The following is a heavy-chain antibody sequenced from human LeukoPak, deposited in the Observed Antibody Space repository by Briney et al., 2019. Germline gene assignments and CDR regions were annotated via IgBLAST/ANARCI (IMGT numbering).Heavy chain of an antibody. V-gene: IGHV4-59*08. CDR3: ARMSIAARPWYYGMDV. CDR1: GGSISSYY. J-gene: IGHJ6*02. Sequence: SETLSLTCTVSGGSISSYYWSWIRQPPGKGLEWIGYIYYSGSTNYNPSLKSRVTISVDTSKNQFSLELSSVTAADTAVYYCARMSIAARPWYYGMDVWGQGTTVTVSS. CDR2: IYYSGST. D-gene: IGHD6-6*01.